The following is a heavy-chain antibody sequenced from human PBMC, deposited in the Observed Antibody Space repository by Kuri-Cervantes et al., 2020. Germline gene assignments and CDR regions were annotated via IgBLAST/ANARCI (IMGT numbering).Heavy chain of an antibody. Sequence: GESLKIPCETFGFPFSSYGMHWVRQAPGKGLEWVAFIRHDESNKYYPDSVRGRFTISRDNSKNSLFLQMTSLGAEDTAVYYCASVITRWHFDSWCQGTLVTVSS. V-gene: IGHV3-30*02. CDR3: ASVITRWHFDS. D-gene: IGHD2-21*01. J-gene: IGHJ4*02. CDR2: IRHDESNK. CDR1: GFPFSSYG.